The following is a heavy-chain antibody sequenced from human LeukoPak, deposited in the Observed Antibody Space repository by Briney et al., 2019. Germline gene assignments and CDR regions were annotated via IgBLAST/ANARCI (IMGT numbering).Heavy chain of an antibody. CDR2: IKSKTDGGTT. J-gene: IGHJ4*02. D-gene: IGHD6-13*01. CDR3: TTEVAAAGQFDY. CDR1: GFTFSSYA. V-gene: IGHV3-15*01. Sequence: GGSLRLSCAASGFTFSSYAMSWVRQAPGKGLEWVGRIKSKTDGGTTDYAAPVKGRFTISRDDSKNTLYLQMNSLKTEDTAVYYCTTEVAAAGQFDYWGQGTLVTVSS.